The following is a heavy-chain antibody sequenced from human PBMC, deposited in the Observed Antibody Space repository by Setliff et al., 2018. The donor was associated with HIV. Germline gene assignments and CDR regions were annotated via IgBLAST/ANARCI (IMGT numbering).Heavy chain of an antibody. CDR1: GTSLTTYW. J-gene: IGHJ3*02. CDR2: IYPDDSDT. Sequence: PGESLKISCKGSGTSLTTYWIGWVRQMPGKGLEWMGIIYPDDSDTRYNTSFQGQVTISADKSINTAYLQWSSLRASDTAMYYCARHLRETYDYGSGSPGVAFDMWGQGTMVTVSS. CDR3: ARHLRETYDYGSGSPGVAFDM. V-gene: IGHV5-51*01. D-gene: IGHD3-10*01.